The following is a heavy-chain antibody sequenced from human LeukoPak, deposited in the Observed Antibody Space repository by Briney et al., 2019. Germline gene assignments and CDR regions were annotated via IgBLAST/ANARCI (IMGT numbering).Heavy chain of an antibody. CDR3: TTDSDYYDSRGTFDR. V-gene: IGHV3-15*01. D-gene: IGHD3-22*01. CDR2: IKNKIDVGTT. Sequence: GGSLRLSCAASGFTFSGYTMTWVRQAPGKGLEWVGRIKNKIDVGTTDYAVPVKGRFTISRDDSKNTLYLQMNSLKTEDTAVYYCTTDSDYYDSRGTFDRWGQGTMVTVSS. CDR1: GFTFSGYT. J-gene: IGHJ3*02.